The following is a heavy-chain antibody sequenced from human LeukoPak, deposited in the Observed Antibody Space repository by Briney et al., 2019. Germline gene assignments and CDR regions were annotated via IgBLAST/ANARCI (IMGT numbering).Heavy chain of an antibody. J-gene: IGHJ3*02. V-gene: IGHV1-69*04. CDR2: IIPILGIA. CDR1: GGTFSSYA. D-gene: IGHD5-24*01. CDR3: ARVRRDGYSNDAFDI. Sequence: SVKVSCKASGGTFSSYAISWVRQAPGQGLEWMGRIIPILGIANYAQKLQGRVTITADKSTSTAYMELSSLRSEDTAVYYCARVRRDGYSNDAFDIWGQGTMVTVSS.